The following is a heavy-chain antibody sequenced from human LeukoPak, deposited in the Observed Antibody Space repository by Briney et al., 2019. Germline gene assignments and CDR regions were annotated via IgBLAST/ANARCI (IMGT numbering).Heavy chain of an antibody. CDR1: GFTFSDYY. Sequence: PGGSLRLPCATSGFTFSDYYMSWIRQAPGKGLEWVSYISSSGSTIYYADSVKGRFTISRDNAKNSLYLQMYSLRAEDTAVYYCARVYCSSTSCYAEYYFDYWGQGTLVTVSS. D-gene: IGHD2-2*01. J-gene: IGHJ4*02. CDR3: ARVYCSSTSCYAEYYFDY. V-gene: IGHV3-11*01. CDR2: ISSSGSTI.